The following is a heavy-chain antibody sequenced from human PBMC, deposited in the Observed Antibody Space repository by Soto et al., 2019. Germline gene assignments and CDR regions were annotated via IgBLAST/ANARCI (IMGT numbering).Heavy chain of an antibody. CDR2: IYYSGIT. V-gene: IGHV4-59*01. Sequence: SETLSLTCTVSGGSISSYYWSWIRQPPGKGLEWIVCIYYSGITNYNPSLKSRVTISVDTSKNQFSLKLSSVTAADTAVYYCARGGDYYYYYGMDVWGQGTTVTVSS. CDR3: ARGGDYYYYYGMDV. D-gene: IGHD3-10*01. CDR1: GGSISSYY. J-gene: IGHJ6*02.